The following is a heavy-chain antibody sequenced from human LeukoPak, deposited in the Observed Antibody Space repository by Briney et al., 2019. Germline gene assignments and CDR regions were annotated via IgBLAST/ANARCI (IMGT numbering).Heavy chain of an antibody. CDR2: IYYSGST. CDR3: ATFQIVVVPAAEDFDY. V-gene: IGHV4-59*01. D-gene: IGHD2-2*01. J-gene: IGHJ4*02. Sequence: SETLSLTCTVSGGSISSYYWSWIRQPPGKGLEWIGYIYYSGSTNYNPSLKSRVTISVDTSKNQFSLKLSSVTAADTAVYYCATFQIVVVPAAEDFDYWGQGTLVTVSS. CDR1: GGSISSYY.